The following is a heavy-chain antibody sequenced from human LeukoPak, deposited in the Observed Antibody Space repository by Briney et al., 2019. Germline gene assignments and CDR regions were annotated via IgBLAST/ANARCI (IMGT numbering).Heavy chain of an antibody. D-gene: IGHD6-19*01. CDR3: AKSISGWYNFDY. Sequence: GGSLRLSCTASGFIFNKYWMSWVRQAPGKGLEWVATVREDGAEKYYVDSVKGRITISRDNAKNSLYLQINSPRVEDTAIYYCAKSISGWYNFDYWGRGTLVTVSS. CDR2: VREDGAEK. V-gene: IGHV3-7*03. CDR1: GFIFNKYW. J-gene: IGHJ4*02.